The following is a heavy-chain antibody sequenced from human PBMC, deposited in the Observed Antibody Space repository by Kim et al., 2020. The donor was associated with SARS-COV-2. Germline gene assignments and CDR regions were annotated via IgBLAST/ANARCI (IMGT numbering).Heavy chain of an antibody. J-gene: IGHJ6*02. CDR3: AKGATMDTSGRYGMDV. CDR2: ISGGGGST. CDR1: GFTFSSYA. V-gene: IGHV3-23*01. Sequence: GGSLRLSCAASGFTFSSYAMSWVRQAPGKGLEWVSAISGGGGSTYYADSVKGRFTISRDNSKNTLYLQMNSLRAEDTAVYFCAKGATMDTSGRYGMDVWGQGTTVTVAS. D-gene: IGHD5-12*01.